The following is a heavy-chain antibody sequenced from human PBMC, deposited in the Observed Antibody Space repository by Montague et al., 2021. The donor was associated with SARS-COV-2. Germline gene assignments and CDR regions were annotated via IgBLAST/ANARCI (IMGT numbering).Heavy chain of an antibody. Sequence: SLRLSCAASGFTFSSYWMNWVRQVPGKGLEWVSIISLGSGPIYYVDSVKGRFTISRDDAKNSLYLQMNSLRAEDTALYYCARDRGGYAPIFFDFWGQGALVTVSS. CDR1: GFTFSSYW. D-gene: IGHD5-12*01. CDR2: ISLGSGPI. CDR3: ARDRGGYAPIFFDF. J-gene: IGHJ4*02. V-gene: IGHV3-48*04.